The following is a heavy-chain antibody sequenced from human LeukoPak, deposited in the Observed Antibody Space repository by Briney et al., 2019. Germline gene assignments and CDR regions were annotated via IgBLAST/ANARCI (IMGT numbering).Heavy chain of an antibody. CDR3: ASVGTPYYDSSGYYGGFDY. Sequence: SVKVSCKASGGTFSSYAISWVRQAPGQGLEWMGRIIPIFGIANYAQKFQGRVTITADKSTSTAYMELSSPRSEDTAVYYCASVGTPYYDSSGYYGGFDYWGQGTLVTVSS. CDR1: GGTFSSYA. D-gene: IGHD3-22*01. V-gene: IGHV1-69*04. CDR2: IIPIFGIA. J-gene: IGHJ4*02.